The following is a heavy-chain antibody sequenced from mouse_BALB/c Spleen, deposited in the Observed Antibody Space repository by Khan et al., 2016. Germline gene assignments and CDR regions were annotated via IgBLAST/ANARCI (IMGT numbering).Heavy chain of an antibody. CDR2: INPGSSTI. V-gene: IGHV4-2*02. CDR1: GFAFSRYW. Sequence: EVKLLESGGGLVKPGGSLNLSCAASGFAFSRYWMSWARQAPGKGQEWIGEINPGSSTINYTPSLKDQFIISRDNSTNTLYLQMSKVRSEDTALYYCARLTGTGYFEVWGAGTTVTVSS. CDR3: ARLTGTGYFEV. D-gene: IGHD2-14*01. J-gene: IGHJ1*01.